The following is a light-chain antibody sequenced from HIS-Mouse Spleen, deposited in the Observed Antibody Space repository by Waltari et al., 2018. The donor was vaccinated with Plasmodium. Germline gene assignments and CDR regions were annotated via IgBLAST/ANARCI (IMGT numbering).Light chain of an antibody. CDR2: GAS. CDR3: QQYNNWSFT. J-gene: IGKJ3*01. Sequence: ELVMTQSPATLSVSPGERATLSCRASQSVSSNLAWYQQKPGQAPRLLIYGASTSATGIPARFSGSGSGTEFTLTISSLQSEDFAVYYCQQYNNWSFTFGPGTKVDIK. V-gene: IGKV3-15*01. CDR1: QSVSSN.